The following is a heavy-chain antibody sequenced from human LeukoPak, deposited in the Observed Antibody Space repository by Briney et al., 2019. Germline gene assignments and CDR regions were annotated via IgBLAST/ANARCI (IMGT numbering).Heavy chain of an antibody. V-gene: IGHV1-2*02. J-gene: IGHJ4*02. Sequence: ASVKVSCKASGYTFTGYYMHWVRQAPGQGLEWMGWINPNSGGTNYAQKFQGRVTMTRDTSISTAYMELSRLRSDDTALYHCARGLPRITFGGVIAHDYWAREPWSPSPQ. D-gene: IGHD3-16*02. CDR1: GYTFTGYY. CDR3: ARGLPRITFGGVIAHDY. CDR2: INPNSGGT.